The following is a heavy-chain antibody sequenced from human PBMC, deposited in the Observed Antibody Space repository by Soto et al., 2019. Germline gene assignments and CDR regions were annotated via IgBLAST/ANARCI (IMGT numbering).Heavy chain of an antibody. CDR1: GGTFSSYA. Sequence: QVPLVQSGAGVKKPGSSVKVSCKASGGTFSSYAISWVRQAPGHGLEWMGGIIPIFCTANYAQKFQGRVTITANKSTSTAYMELSSLRSEDTAVYYCARAPYNWNYYPNWFDPWGQGTLVTVSS. J-gene: IGHJ5*02. D-gene: IGHD1-7*01. CDR3: ARAPYNWNYYPNWFDP. CDR2: IIPIFCTA. V-gene: IGHV1-69*06.